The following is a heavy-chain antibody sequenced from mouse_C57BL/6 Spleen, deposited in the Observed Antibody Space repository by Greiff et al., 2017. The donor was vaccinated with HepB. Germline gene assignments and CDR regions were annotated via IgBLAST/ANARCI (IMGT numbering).Heavy chain of an antibody. Sequence: EVMLVEFEGGLVQPGSSMKLSCTASGFTFSDYYMAWVRQVPEKGLEWVANINYDGSSTYYLDSLKSRFIISRDNAKNILYLQMSSLKSEDTATYYCARGDYYRYFDVWGTGTTVTVSS. CDR2: INYDGSST. V-gene: IGHV5-16*01. CDR1: GFTFSDYY. D-gene: IGHD2-12*01. CDR3: ARGDYYRYFDV. J-gene: IGHJ1*03.